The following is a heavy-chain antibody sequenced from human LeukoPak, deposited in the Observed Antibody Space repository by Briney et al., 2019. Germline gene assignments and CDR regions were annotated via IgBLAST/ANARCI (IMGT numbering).Heavy chain of an antibody. CDR2: INTNTGNP. CDR3: AREFDCSGGSCYFYYYYMDV. J-gene: IGHJ6*03. V-gene: IGHV7-4-1*02. Sequence: ASVKVSCKASGYTFTGYYMHWVRQAPGQGLEWMGWINTNTGNPTYAQGFTGRFVFSLDTSVSTAYLQISSLKAEDTAVYYCAREFDCSGGSCYFYYYYMDVWGKGTTVTVSS. CDR1: GYTFTGYY. D-gene: IGHD2-15*01.